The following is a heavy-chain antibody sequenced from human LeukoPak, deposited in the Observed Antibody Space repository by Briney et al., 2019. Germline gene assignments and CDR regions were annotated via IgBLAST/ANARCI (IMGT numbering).Heavy chain of an antibody. CDR1: RYSFTSYW. J-gene: IGHJ5*02. Sequence: GESLKISCKGSRYSFTSYWIGWVRQMPGKGLEWMGIIYSPSFQGQVTISADKSISTAYLQWSSLKASDTAMYYCARSGGDYYNWFDPWGQGTLVTVSS. CDR3: ARSGGDYYNWFDP. V-gene: IGHV5-51*01. D-gene: IGHD2-21*02. CDR2: I.